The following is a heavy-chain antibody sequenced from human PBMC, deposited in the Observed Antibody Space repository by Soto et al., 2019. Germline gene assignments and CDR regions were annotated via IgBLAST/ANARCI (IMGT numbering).Heavy chain of an antibody. CDR2: ISGSGDST. V-gene: IGHV3-23*01. CDR3: ARRGSGSYYDY. CDR1: GFTFSSYA. J-gene: IGHJ4*02. Sequence: EVQLFESGGGLVQPGGSLRLSCAASGFTFSSYAMRWVRQAPGKGLEWVSAISGSGDSTYYADSVKGRFTISRDNSKNTLYLQMNSLRGEDTAVYHCARRGSGSYYDYWGQGTLVTVSS. D-gene: IGHD1-26*01.